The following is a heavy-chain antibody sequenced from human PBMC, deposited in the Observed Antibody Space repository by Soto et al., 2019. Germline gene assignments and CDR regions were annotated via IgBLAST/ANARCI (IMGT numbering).Heavy chain of an antibody. CDR3: ARDRAYYYGSGSSGSDYSYGMDV. V-gene: IGHV1-46*01. Sequence: GASVKVSCKASGYTFTSYYMHWVRQAPGQGLEWMGIINPSGGSTSYAQKFQGRVTMTRDTSTSTVYMELSSLRSEDTAVYYCARDRAYYYGSGSSGSDYSYGMDVWGQGTTVTVSS. D-gene: IGHD3-10*01. J-gene: IGHJ6*02. CDR2: INPSGGST. CDR1: GYTFTSYY.